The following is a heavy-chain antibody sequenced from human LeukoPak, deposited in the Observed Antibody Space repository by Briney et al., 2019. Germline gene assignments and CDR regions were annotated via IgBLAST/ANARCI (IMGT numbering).Heavy chain of an antibody. CDR1: GGSISSGAYY. CDR3: ARAALGRYFDWLRPLDY. D-gene: IGHD3-9*01. Sequence: PSETLSLTCTVSGGSISSGAYYWSWIRQPPGKGLERIGYIYYSGSTYYNPSLESRVTISVDTSKNQFSLKLSSVTAADTAVYYCARAALGRYFDWLRPLDYWGQGTLVTVSS. J-gene: IGHJ4*02. CDR2: IYYSGST. V-gene: IGHV4-30-4*01.